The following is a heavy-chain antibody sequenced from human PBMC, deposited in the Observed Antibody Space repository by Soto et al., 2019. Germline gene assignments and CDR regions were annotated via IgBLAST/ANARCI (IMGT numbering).Heavy chain of an antibody. D-gene: IGHD3-22*01. Sequence: PGGSLRLSCAASGFIFSGNWMSWVRQAPGKGLEWVSAISGSGGNTYYADSVKGRFTISRDNSKNTLYLQMSSLRAEDTALYYCAKDRFYYDSSAYYYDAFDIWGQGTMVTVSS. CDR2: ISGSGGNT. J-gene: IGHJ3*02. CDR1: GFIFSGNW. CDR3: AKDRFYYDSSAYYYDAFDI. V-gene: IGHV3-23*01.